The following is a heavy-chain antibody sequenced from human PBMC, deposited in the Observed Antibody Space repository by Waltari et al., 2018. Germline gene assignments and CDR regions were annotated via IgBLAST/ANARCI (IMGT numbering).Heavy chain of an antibody. CDR2: ISYDGSNK. Sequence: QVQLVEFGGGVVQPGRSLRLSCAASGFTFSSYAMHWVRQAPGKGLEWVAVISYDGSNKYYADSVKGRFTISRDNSKNTLYLQMNSLRAEDTAVYYCAREVATPISVYFDYWGQGTLVTVSS. CDR1: GFTFSSYA. CDR3: AREVATPISVYFDY. J-gene: IGHJ4*02. V-gene: IGHV3-30-3*01. D-gene: IGHD5-12*01.